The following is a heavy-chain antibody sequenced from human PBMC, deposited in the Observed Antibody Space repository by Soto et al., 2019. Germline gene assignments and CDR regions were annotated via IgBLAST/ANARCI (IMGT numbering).Heavy chain of an antibody. J-gene: IGHJ3*02. CDR1: GGSISSGDYY. Sequence: QVQLQESGPGLVKPSQTLSLTCTVSGGSISSGDYYWSWIRQPPGKGLEWIGYIYYSGSTYYNPSLKSRVTLSVDTSKNQFSLKLSSVTAADTAVYYCARDMPETITMVRGVNDAFDIWGQGTMVTVSS. V-gene: IGHV4-30-4*01. CDR2: IYYSGST. CDR3: ARDMPETITMVRGVNDAFDI. D-gene: IGHD3-10*01.